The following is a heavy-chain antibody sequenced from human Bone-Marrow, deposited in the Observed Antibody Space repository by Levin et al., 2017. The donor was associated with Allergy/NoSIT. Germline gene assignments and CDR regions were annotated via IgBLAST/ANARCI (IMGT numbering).Heavy chain of an antibody. Sequence: GGSLRLSCAASGFTFSSYWMHWVRQAPGKGLVWVSRINSDGSSTSYADSVKGRFTISRDNAKNTLYLQMNSLRAEDTAVYYCARLHYYYGMDGWGQGTTVTVSS. CDR1: GFTFSSYW. J-gene: IGHJ6*02. CDR3: ARLHYYYGMDG. V-gene: IGHV3-74*01. CDR2: INSDGSST.